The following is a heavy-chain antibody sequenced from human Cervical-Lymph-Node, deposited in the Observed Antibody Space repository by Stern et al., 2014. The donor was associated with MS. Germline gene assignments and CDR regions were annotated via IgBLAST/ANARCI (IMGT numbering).Heavy chain of an antibody. CDR1: GFNVSTNY. Sequence: EVQLVESGGGLIQPGGSLRLSCAASGFNVSTNYMSWVRQAPGKGLEWVSVIYRVGTPYNADSVKGRFTISRDSSTNMLYLQMHSLRAEDTAVYYCARDSGTSARAFDSWGQGTLLSVSS. V-gene: IGHV3-53*01. CDR2: IYRVGTP. J-gene: IGHJ4*02. D-gene: IGHD6-6*01. CDR3: ARDSGTSARAFDS.